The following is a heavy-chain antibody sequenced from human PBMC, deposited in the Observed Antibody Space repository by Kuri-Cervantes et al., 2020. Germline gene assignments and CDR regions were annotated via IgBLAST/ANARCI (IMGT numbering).Heavy chain of an antibody. CDR2: ISTDGSTI. J-gene: IGHJ4*02. D-gene: IGHD1-26*01. CDR3: ARVAGGATLNAAY. Sequence: TLSLTCSASGFIFSNHDMNWVRHTPGKGLEWVSFISTDGSTIYYADSVMGRFTISRDNARNSLYLQMNSLRAEDTAVYYCARVAGGATLNAAYWGQGTLVTVSS. V-gene: IGHV3-48*03. CDR1: GFIFSNHD.